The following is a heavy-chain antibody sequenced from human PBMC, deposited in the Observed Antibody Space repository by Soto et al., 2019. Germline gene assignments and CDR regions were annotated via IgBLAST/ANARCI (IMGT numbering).Heavy chain of an antibody. CDR2: INAGNGNT. D-gene: IGHD2-15*01. V-gene: IGHV1-3*01. J-gene: IGHJ2*01. CDR1: GYTFTSYA. Sequence: QVQLVQSGAEVKKPGASVKVSCKASGYTFTSYAMHWVRQAPGQRLEWMGWINAGNGNTKYSQKFQGRVTITRDTSASTAYMELSSLRSEDPAVGYCARGGSLYWYFDLWGRGTLVTVSS. CDR3: ARGGSLYWYFDL.